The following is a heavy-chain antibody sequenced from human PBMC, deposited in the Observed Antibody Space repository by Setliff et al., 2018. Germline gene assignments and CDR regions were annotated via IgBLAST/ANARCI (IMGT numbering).Heavy chain of an antibody. Sequence: SETLSLTCSVSSGSISPYYWSWIRQPPGKGLEWIGNIYYRGYTNYNPSLKSRVTMSVDTSKNQFSLKLTSADTAVYYCARTGLSYSSGWYSDYWGQGTLVTVSS. D-gene: IGHD6-19*01. J-gene: IGHJ4*02. CDR3: ARTGLSYSSGWYSDY. V-gene: IGHV4-59*01. CDR1: SGSISPYY. CDR2: IYYRGYT.